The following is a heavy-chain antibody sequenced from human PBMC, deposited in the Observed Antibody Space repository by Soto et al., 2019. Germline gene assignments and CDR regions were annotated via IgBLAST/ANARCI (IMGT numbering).Heavy chain of an antibody. D-gene: IGHD3-22*01. Sequence: TSETLSLTCTVSGGSLTSGDYYWSWIRQPPGKGLEWIGYIYHSGATFYNPSLKSRVTISVDTPKNQFSLMLSSVTAADTAVYYCARDNSGYSRADYWGQGTLVTVSS. CDR2: IYHSGAT. CDR1: GGSLTSGDYY. V-gene: IGHV4-30-4*01. J-gene: IGHJ4*02. CDR3: ARDNSGYSRADY.